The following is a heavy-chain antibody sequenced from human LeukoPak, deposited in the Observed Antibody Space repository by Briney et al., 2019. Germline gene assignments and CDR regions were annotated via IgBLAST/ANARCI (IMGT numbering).Heavy chain of an antibody. CDR1: GFTFSNYS. Sequence: PGGSLRLSCTASGFTFSNYSMNWVRQAPGKGLEWVAVIWYDGSNKYYADSVKGRFTISRDNSKNTLYLQMNSLRAEDTAVYYCARSRKPDDFWSGYRSYYYYYGMDVWGQGTTVTVSS. V-gene: IGHV3-33*08. J-gene: IGHJ6*02. CDR3: ARSRKPDDFWSGYRSYYYYYGMDV. CDR2: IWYDGSNK. D-gene: IGHD3-3*01.